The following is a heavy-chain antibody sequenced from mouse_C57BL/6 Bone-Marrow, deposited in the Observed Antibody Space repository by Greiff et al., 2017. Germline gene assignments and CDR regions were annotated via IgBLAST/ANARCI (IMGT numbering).Heavy chain of an antibody. V-gene: IGHV1-81*01. CDR1: GYTFTSYG. J-gene: IGHJ4*01. Sequence: VQLQESGAELARPGASVKLSCKASGYTFTSYGISWVKQRTGQGLEWIGEIYPRSGNTYYNEKFKGKATLTADKSSSTAYMELRSLTSEDSAVYFCARGTSYAMGYWGQGTSVTVSS. CDR3: ARGTSYAMGY. D-gene: IGHD3-3*01. CDR2: IYPRSGNT.